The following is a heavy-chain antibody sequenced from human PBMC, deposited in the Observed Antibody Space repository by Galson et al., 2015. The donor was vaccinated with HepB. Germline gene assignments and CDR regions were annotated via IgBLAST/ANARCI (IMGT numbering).Heavy chain of an antibody. Sequence: SVKVSCKASGYTFINYGISWVRQAPGQGLEWMGWISAYNGNTNFAQKVQGGVTMTTDTSTSTAYMELRSLRSDDTAVYYCARDLSIAARYGDYWGQGTLVTVSS. CDR1: GYTFINYG. J-gene: IGHJ4*02. V-gene: IGHV1-18*01. CDR2: ISAYNGNT. D-gene: IGHD6-6*01. CDR3: ARDLSIAARYGDY.